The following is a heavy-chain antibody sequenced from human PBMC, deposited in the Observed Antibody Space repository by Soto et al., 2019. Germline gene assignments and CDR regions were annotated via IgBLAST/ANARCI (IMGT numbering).Heavy chain of an antibody. J-gene: IGHJ4*02. CDR2: IIPIFGTA. D-gene: IGHD3-22*01. Sequence: GASVKVSCKASGGTFSSYAISWVRQAPGQGLEWMGGIIPIFGTANYAQKFQGRVTITADESTSTAYMELSSLRSEDTAVYYCAGVVGSSGYYYNYFDYWGQGTLVTVSS. V-gene: IGHV1-69*13. CDR3: AGVVGSSGYYYNYFDY. CDR1: GGTFSSYA.